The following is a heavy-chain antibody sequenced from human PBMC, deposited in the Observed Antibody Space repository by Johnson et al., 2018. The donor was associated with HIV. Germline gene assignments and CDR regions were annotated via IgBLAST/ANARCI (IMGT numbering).Heavy chain of an antibody. V-gene: IGHV3-64*07. Sequence: VQLVESGGGLVQPGGSLTLSCAASGFTFNIYAMHWVRQAPGKGLEYVSAISSNGGSTYYADSVKDRFIISRDNSKNTVYLQMGSLRMEDMGVYFCAVPYYYDSGAFDIWGQGTMVTVSS. CDR1: GFTFNIYA. CDR2: ISSNGGST. J-gene: IGHJ3*02. CDR3: AVPYYYDSGAFDI. D-gene: IGHD3-22*01.